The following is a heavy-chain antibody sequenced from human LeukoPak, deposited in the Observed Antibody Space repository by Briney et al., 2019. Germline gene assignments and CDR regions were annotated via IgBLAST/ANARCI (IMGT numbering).Heavy chain of an antibody. Sequence: PSETLSLTCAVYGGFFSGYYWSWIRQPPGKGLEWIGEINRSGRTNYNPLLKSRITISVDTSKNQFSLKLSSVTAADTAVYYCARGLYLKHYDYVWGSYRLGYWGQGTLVTVSS. CDR2: INRSGRT. CDR1: GGFFSGYY. J-gene: IGHJ4*02. CDR3: ARGLYLKHYDYVWGSYRLGY. V-gene: IGHV4-34*01. D-gene: IGHD3-16*02.